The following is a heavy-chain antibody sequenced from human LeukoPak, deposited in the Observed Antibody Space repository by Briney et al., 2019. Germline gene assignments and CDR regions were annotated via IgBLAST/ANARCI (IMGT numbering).Heavy chain of an antibody. V-gene: IGHV1-3*01. CDR1: GYTFTSYA. Sequence: ASVKVSCKASGYTFTSYAVHWVRQAPGQRLEWMGWINAGNGNTKYSQKFQGRVTITRDTSASTAYMELSSLRSEDTAVYYCARVRDGYNENLMFDYWGQGTLVTVSS. CDR3: ARVRDGYNENLMFDY. D-gene: IGHD5-24*01. J-gene: IGHJ4*02. CDR2: INAGNGNT.